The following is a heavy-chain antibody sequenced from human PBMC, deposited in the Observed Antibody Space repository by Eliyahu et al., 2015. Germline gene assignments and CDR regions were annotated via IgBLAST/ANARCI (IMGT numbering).Heavy chain of an antibody. D-gene: IGHD3-3*01. J-gene: IGHJ4*02. CDR3: AKVLWLGDLLFLGPFDC. CDR2: ISASTGST. Sequence: EVQLLESGGGLVQPGGSLXLSXAAXGFPFNGYAXXWVRQAPGKGLEWVSGISASTGSTSYADSVKGRFIISRDNSRNTVYLQMNSLRDEDTAVYYCAKVLWLGDLLFLGPFDCWGQGSLVTVSS. V-gene: IGHV3-23*01. CDR1: GFPFNGYA.